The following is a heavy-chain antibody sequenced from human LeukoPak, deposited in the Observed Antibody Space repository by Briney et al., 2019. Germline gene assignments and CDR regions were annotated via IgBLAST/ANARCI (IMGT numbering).Heavy chain of an antibody. D-gene: IGHD6-19*01. CDR1: GGSISSYY. J-gene: IGHJ5*02. CDR2: IYYSGST. Sequence: SVTLSLTCTVSGGSISSYYWSWIRQPPGKGLEWIGYIYYSGSTNYNPSLKSRVTISVDTSKNQFSLKLSSVTAADTAVYYCARGTSSGWILNWFDPWGQGTLVTVSS. CDR3: ARGTSSGWILNWFDP. V-gene: IGHV4-59*01.